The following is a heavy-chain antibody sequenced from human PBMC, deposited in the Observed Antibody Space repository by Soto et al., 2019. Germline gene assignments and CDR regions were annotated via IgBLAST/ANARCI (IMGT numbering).Heavy chain of an antibody. Sequence: GGSLRLSCAASGFTFSSYSMNWVRQAPGKGLEWVSSISSSSSYIYYADSVKGRFTISRDNAKNSLYLQMNSLRAEDTAVYYCARWEKGSQPLFDYWGQGTLVTVSS. D-gene: IGHD1-26*01. CDR1: GFTFSSYS. CDR3: ARWEKGSQPLFDY. J-gene: IGHJ4*02. CDR2: ISSSSSYI. V-gene: IGHV3-21*01.